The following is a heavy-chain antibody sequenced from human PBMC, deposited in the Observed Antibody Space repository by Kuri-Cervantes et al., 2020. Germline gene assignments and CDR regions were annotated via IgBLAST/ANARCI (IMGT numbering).Heavy chain of an antibody. V-gene: IGHV3-21*04. D-gene: IGHD6-13*01. Sequence: GGSLRLSCAASGFTFSSYSMNWVRQAPGKGLEWVSSISSSSSYIYYADSVKGRFTISRDNSKNSLYLQMNSLRTEDTALYYCAKDKDYSSSWSGTYDYWGQGTLVTVSS. CDR2: ISSSSSYI. J-gene: IGHJ4*02. CDR1: GFTFSSYS. CDR3: AKDKDYSSSWSGTYDY.